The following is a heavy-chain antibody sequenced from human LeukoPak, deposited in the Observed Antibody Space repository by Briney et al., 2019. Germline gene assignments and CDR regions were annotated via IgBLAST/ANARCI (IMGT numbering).Heavy chain of an antibody. CDR1: GFTFSSYG. J-gene: IGHJ4*02. D-gene: IGHD3-9*01. V-gene: IGHV3-30*02. Sequence: GGSLRLSCAASGFTFSSYGMHWVRQAPGKGLEWVAFIRYDGSNKYYADSVKGRFTISRDNAKNSLYLQMNSLRAEDTAVYYCARDRGTISAIAPDYWGQGTLVTVSS. CDR2: IRYDGSNK. CDR3: ARDRGTISAIAPDY.